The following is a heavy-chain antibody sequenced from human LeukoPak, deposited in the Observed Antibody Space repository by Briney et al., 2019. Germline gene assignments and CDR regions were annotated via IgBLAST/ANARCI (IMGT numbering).Heavy chain of an antibody. CDR1: GYTFTSFG. CDR2: ISTYNGNT. V-gene: IGHV1-18*01. CDR3: ARERTTVTMPNLRPQYYFDY. D-gene: IGHD4-17*01. J-gene: IGHJ4*02. Sequence: ASVKVSCKASGYTFTSFGLSWVRQAPGQGLEWMGWISTYNGNTHYAQILQGRVTMTTDTSTSTAYMELRSLRSDDTAVYYCARERTTVTMPNLRPQYYFDYWGQGTLVTVSS.